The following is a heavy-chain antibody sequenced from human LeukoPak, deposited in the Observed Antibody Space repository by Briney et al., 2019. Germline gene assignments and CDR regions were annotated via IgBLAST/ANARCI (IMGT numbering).Heavy chain of an antibody. V-gene: IGHV1-2*02. Sequence: GASVKVSCKSSGYTFTGYYMHWVRQAPGQGLEWMGWINPNSGGTNYAQKFQGRVTMTRDTSISTAYMELSRLRSDDTAVYYCARSGEYGGYGLAYYYMDVWGKGTTVTVSS. CDR1: GYTFTGYY. CDR3: ARSGEYGGYGLAYYYMDV. CDR2: INPNSGGT. D-gene: IGHD5-12*01. J-gene: IGHJ6*03.